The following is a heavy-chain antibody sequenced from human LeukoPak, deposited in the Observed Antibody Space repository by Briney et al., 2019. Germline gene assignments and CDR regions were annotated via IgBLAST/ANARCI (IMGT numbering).Heavy chain of an antibody. CDR2: VYHSGST. D-gene: IGHD3-22*01. Sequence: SETLSLTCTVSGYSISSGYYWGWIRQPPGKGLEWIGSVYHSGSTYYNPSLKSRVTISVDTSKNQFSLKLSSVTAADTAVYYCARTTYYYDSSGYYKGPFDYWGQGTLVTVSS. CDR1: GYSISSGYY. V-gene: IGHV4-38-2*02. J-gene: IGHJ4*02. CDR3: ARTTYYYDSSGYYKGPFDY.